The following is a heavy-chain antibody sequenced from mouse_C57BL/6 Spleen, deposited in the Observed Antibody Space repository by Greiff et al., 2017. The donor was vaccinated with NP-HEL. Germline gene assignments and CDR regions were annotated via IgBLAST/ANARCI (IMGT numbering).Heavy chain of an antibody. Sequence: EVQRVESGGDLVKPGGSLKLSCAASGFTFSSYGMSWVRQTPDKRLEWVATISSGGSYTYYPDSVKGRFTISRDNAKNTLYLQMSSLKSEDTAMYYCASLYDYDEGAWFAYWGQGTLVTVSA. CDR2: ISSGGSYT. D-gene: IGHD2-4*01. CDR3: ASLYDYDEGAWFAY. CDR1: GFTFSSYG. J-gene: IGHJ3*01. V-gene: IGHV5-6*01.